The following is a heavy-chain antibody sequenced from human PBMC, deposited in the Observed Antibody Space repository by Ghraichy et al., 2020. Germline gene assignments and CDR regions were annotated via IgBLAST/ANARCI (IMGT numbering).Heavy chain of an antibody. CDR2: IKQDGSEQ. Sequence: GGSLRLSCAASGFTFSTYWMTWIRQTAGKGLEWVANIKQDGSEQYYVDSVKGRFTISRDNAKNSLYLQMNSLRAEDTAVYYGATMNSFTFFYWGQGTLVTVSS. V-gene: IGHV3-7*01. D-gene: IGHD3-3*02. J-gene: IGHJ4*02. CDR3: ATMNSFTFFY. CDR1: GFTFSTYW.